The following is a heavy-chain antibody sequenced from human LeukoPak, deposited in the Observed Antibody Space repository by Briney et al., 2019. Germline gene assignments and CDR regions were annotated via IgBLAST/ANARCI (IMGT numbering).Heavy chain of an antibody. CDR2: IYSGGTT. J-gene: IGHJ6*03. D-gene: IGHD5-12*01. Sequence: GRSLRLSCAVSGVTASSSYISWVRQAPGKGLEWGSVIYSGGTTHYVDSVKGRFTISRDNSKSTLYLQMRAEDTAVYYCARVGGYGGYYYYYMDVWGKRTTVTVSS. CDR1: GVTASSSY. V-gene: IGHV3-66*02. CDR3: ARVGGYGGYYYYYMDV.